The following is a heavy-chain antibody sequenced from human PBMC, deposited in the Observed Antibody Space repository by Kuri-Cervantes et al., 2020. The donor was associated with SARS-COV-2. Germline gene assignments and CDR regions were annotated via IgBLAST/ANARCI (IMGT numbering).Heavy chain of an antibody. CDR2: ISGSSDYT. V-gene: IGHV3-23*01. Sequence: GESLKISCTASTLTFSDYAMSWVRQAPGKGLEWVSTISGSSDYTYYAESVDYAESVEGRFTISRDISKKTLYLQMHRLRAEDTAVYYCAKRFVVPTNGTDYFDYWGQGTLVTVSS. CDR3: AKRFVVPTNGTDYFDY. J-gene: IGHJ4*02. D-gene: IGHD3-10*01. CDR1: TLTFSDYA.